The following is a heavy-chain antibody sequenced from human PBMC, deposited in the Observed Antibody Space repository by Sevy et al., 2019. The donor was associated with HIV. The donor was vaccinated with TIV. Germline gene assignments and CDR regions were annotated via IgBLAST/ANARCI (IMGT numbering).Heavy chain of an antibody. Sequence: ASVKVSCKASGGTFSSYAISWVRQAPGQGLEWMGGIIPIFGTANYAQKFQGRVTITADESTSAAYMELSSLRFEDTAVYYCARGRDYYGSGSYYNPYDAYYYYGMAVWGQGTTVTLSS. CDR2: IIPIFGTA. J-gene: IGHJ6*02. CDR3: ARGRDYYGSGSYYNPYDAYYYYGMAV. V-gene: IGHV1-69*13. D-gene: IGHD3-10*01. CDR1: GGTFSSYA.